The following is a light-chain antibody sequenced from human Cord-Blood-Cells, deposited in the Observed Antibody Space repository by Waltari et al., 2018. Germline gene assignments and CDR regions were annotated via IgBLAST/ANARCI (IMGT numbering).Light chain of an antibody. J-gene: IGKJ1*01. Sequence: DIQLTQSPPSLSASVGDRVTITCRASQGISSYLAWYQQKPGKAPKLLIYAASTLQSGVPSRFSGSGSGTEFTLTISSLQPEDFATYYCQQLNSYPTFGQGTKVEIK. CDR1: QGISSY. CDR3: QQLNSYPT. V-gene: IGKV1-9*01. CDR2: AAS.